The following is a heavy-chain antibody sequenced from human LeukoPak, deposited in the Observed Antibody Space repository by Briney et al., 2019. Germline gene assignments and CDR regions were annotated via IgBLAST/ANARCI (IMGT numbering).Heavy chain of an antibody. Sequence: SETLSLTCTVSGDSMRSFYWNWIRQPAGKGLEWIGRISGSGTTNYNPSLKSRLTMSVDRSKNQFSLRLSSLTAADTAVYYCAKALMYFYDSSGYLFDNWGQGTLVIVTS. D-gene: IGHD3-22*01. CDR1: GDSMRSFY. CDR2: ISGSGTT. J-gene: IGHJ4*02. V-gene: IGHV4-4*07. CDR3: AKALMYFYDSSGYLFDN.